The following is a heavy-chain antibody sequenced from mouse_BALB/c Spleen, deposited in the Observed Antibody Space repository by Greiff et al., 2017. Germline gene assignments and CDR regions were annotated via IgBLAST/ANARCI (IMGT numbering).Heavy chain of an antibody. Sequence: EVKLMESGGGLVQPGGSLKLSCAASGFTFSSYTMSWVRQTPEKRLEWVAYISNGGGSTYYPDTVKGRFTISRDNAKNTLYLQMSSLKSEDTAMYYCARHDYGNYEFAYWGQGTLVTVSA. CDR3: ARHDYGNYEFAY. J-gene: IGHJ3*01. CDR1: GFTFSSYT. V-gene: IGHV5-12-2*01. CDR2: ISNGGGST. D-gene: IGHD2-1*01.